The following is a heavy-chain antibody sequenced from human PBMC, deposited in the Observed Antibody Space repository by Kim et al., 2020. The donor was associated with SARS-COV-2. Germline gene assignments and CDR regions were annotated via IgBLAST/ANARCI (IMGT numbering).Heavy chain of an antibody. CDR3: ARRGAARIPGFDP. Sequence: YNPPLKSRVTISVDRSKNQFSLKLSSVTAADTAVYYCARRGAARIPGFDPWGQGTLVTVSS. V-gene: IGHV4-30-2*01. D-gene: IGHD6-6*01. J-gene: IGHJ5*02.